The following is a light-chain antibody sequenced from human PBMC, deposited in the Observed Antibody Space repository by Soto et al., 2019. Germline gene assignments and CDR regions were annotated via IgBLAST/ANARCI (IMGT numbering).Light chain of an antibody. V-gene: IGKV1-5*01. CDR2: EAS. CDR1: QSIDTW. Sequence: DIQMTQSPSILSASVGDRVTITCRASQSIDTWVAWYQQKPGNAPKLLIFEASNVRSGVPSRFSGSGSGTEFTLTISSLHPDDSATFYCQQFLTYPYTFGQGTRLQI. J-gene: IGKJ2*01. CDR3: QQFLTYPYT.